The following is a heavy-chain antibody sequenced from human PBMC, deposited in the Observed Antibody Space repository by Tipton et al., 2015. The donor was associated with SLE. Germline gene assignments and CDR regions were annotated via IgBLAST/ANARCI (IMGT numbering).Heavy chain of an antibody. V-gene: IGHV3-48*03. Sequence: SLRLSCAASGFTFSSYEMNWVRQAPGKGLEWVSYISSSGSTIYYADSVKGRFTISRDNAKNSLHLQMNSLRAEDTAVYYCARAPSIFGPIWYWGQGTLVTVSS. CDR3: ARAPSIFGPIWY. D-gene: IGHD3-3*02. J-gene: IGHJ4*02. CDR2: ISSSGSTI. CDR1: GFTFSSYE.